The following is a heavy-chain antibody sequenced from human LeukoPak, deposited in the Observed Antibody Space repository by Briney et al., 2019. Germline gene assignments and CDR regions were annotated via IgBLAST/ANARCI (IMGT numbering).Heavy chain of an antibody. V-gene: IGHV4-4*07. CDR1: GGSISRYY. Sequence: PSETLSLTCTVSGGSISRYYWSWIQQTAGKGLEWIGRMYTSGNTNNNPSFKSRVTMSLDTPKKQISLKLSSVTAADTAVYYCASGFLEYYFDLWGRGTLVTVSS. CDR2: MYTSGNT. D-gene: IGHD3-3*01. CDR3: ASGFLEYYFDL. J-gene: IGHJ2*01.